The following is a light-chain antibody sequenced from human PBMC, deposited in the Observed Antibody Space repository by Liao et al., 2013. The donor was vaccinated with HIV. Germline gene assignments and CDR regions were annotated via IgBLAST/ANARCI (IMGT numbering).Light chain of an antibody. J-gene: IGLJ2*01. V-gene: IGLV3-21*01. CDR3: QVWDSSSDHVV. CDR2: YNS. Sequence: SYELTQPPSVSVSPGQTARITCSGDALPNQYAYWYQQKPGQAPVVVIYYNSDRPSGIPERFSGSNSGNMATMTISRVEAGDEADYYCQVWDSSSDHVVFGGGTKVTVL. CDR1: ALPNQY.